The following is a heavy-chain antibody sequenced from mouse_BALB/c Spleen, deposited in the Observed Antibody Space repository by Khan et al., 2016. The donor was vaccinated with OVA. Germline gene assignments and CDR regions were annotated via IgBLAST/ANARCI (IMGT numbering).Heavy chain of an antibody. CDR3: IRVGYGGFAY. CDR1: GYTFTSYY. V-gene: IGHV1S81*02. D-gene: IGHD1-2*01. J-gene: IGHJ3*01. Sequence: VQLQESGAELVKPGASVKLSCKASGYTFTSYYMYWVKQRPGQGLEWIGEINPSNGGTNFNEKFKIKATLTVDKSSSTADMQLSSLTSEDSAVYYCIRVGYGGFAYWGQGTLVTVSA. CDR2: INPSNGGT.